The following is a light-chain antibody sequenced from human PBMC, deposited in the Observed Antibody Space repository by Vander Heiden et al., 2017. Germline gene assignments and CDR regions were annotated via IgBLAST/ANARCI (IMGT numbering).Light chain of an antibody. CDR2: GAS. J-gene: IGKJ1*01. CDR1: QSVSSSY. V-gene: IGKV3D-7*01. Sequence: PGERVTLSCRASQSVSSSYLTWYQQKPGQAPRLLIYGASTRATSIPTRFSGSGSGTEFTLTISSLQPEDFAVYYCQQDDNLPPAFGQGTKVEIK. CDR3: QQDDNLPPA.